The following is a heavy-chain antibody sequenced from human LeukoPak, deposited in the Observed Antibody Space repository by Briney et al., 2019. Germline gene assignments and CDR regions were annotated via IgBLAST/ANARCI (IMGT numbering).Heavy chain of an antibody. CDR1: GYSISSGYY. V-gene: IGHV4-61*01. CDR3: ATRPLETGSPDY. J-gene: IGHJ4*02. D-gene: IGHD3-9*01. Sequence: SETLSLTCTVSGYSISSGYYWGWIRQPPGKGLEWIGYIYYSGSTNYNPSLMSRVTISVDTSKNQFSLKLSSVTAADTAVYYCATRPLETGSPDYWGQGTLVTVSS. CDR2: IYYSGST.